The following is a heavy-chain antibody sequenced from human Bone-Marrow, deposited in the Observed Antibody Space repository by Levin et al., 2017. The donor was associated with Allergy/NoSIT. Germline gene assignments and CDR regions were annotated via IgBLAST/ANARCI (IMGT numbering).Heavy chain of an antibody. CDR2: IKQDGSEK. CDR1: GFTFSMYW. Sequence: ETLSLTCAASGFTFSMYWMNWVRQAPGKGLEWVAKIKQDGSEKYYVDSVTGRFTISRDNARNSLYLLMNSLRAEDTAVYYCARNPILAGATGGLDYWGQGTLVTVSS. D-gene: IGHD1-26*01. V-gene: IGHV3-7*01. J-gene: IGHJ4*02. CDR3: ARNPILAGATGGLDY.